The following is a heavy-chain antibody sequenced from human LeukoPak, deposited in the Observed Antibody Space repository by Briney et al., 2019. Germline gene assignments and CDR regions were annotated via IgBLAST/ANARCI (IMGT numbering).Heavy chain of an antibody. CDR1: GFTFSSYS. CDR3: AKDIRGGWHYGSGSYYGMDV. D-gene: IGHD3-10*01. J-gene: IGHJ6*02. V-gene: IGHV3-21*04. Sequence: GGSLRLSCAASGFTFSSYSMNWVRQAPGKGLEWVSSISSSSSYIYYADSVKGRFTIPRDNAKNSLYLQMNSLRVEDTALYYCAKDIRGGWHYGSGSYYGMDVWGQGTTDTVSS. CDR2: ISSSSSYI.